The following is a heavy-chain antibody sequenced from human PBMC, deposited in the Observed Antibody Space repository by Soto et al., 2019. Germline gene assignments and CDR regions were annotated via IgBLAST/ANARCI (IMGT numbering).Heavy chain of an antibody. V-gene: IGHV1-69*01. CDR3: ARGAYYYDSSEYYFDY. CDR2: IIPIFVTA. CDR1: GGTFSSYA. J-gene: IGHJ4*02. D-gene: IGHD3-22*01. Sequence: QVQLVQSGAEVKKPGSSVKVSCKASGGTFSSYAISWVRQSPGQGLEWMGGIIPIFVTANYAQKLQGRVTITADESTSTAYMELSSLRSEDTAVYYCARGAYYYDSSEYYFDYWGQGTLVTVSS.